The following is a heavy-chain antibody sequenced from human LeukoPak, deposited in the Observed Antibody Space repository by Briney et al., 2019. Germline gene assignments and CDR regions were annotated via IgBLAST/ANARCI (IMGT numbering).Heavy chain of an antibody. Sequence: SQTLSLTCAVSGGSISSGGYSWGWIRQPPGKGLEWIGYIYHSGSTYYNPSLKSRVTISVDRSKNQFSLKLSSVTAADTAVYYCARGLNYDILTGYFTPRPVYYFDYWGQGTLVTVSS. CDR2: IYHSGST. V-gene: IGHV4-30-2*01. J-gene: IGHJ4*02. CDR3: ARGLNYDILTGYFTPRPVYYFDY. CDR1: GGSISSGGYS. D-gene: IGHD3-9*01.